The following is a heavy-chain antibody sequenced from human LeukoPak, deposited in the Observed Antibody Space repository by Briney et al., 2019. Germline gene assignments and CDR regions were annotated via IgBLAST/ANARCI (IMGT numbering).Heavy chain of an antibody. Sequence: GGSLRLSCAAPGFTFSSYAMSWVRQAPGKGLEWVSAISGNGGSTYYADSVKGRFTISRDNAKNSLYLQMNSLRAEDTALYYCARTSSYDILTGLKIDYWGQGTLVTVSS. V-gene: IGHV3-23*01. D-gene: IGHD3-9*01. J-gene: IGHJ4*02. CDR2: ISGNGGST. CDR1: GFTFSSYA. CDR3: ARTSSYDILTGLKIDY.